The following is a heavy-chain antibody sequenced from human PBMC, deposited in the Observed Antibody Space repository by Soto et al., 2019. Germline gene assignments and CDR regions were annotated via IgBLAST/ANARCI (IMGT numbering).Heavy chain of an antibody. V-gene: IGHV6-1*01. CDR3: ARGDCSGGSCYLGNWFDP. D-gene: IGHD2-15*01. J-gene: IGHJ5*02. CDR1: GDSVSSNSAA. CDR2: TYYRSKWYN. Sequence: PSQTLSLTCAISGDSVSSNSAAWNWIRQSPSRGLEWLGRTYYRSKWYNDYAVSVKSRITINPDTSKNQFSLQLNSVTPEDTAVYYCARGDCSGGSCYLGNWFDPWGQGTLVTVSS.